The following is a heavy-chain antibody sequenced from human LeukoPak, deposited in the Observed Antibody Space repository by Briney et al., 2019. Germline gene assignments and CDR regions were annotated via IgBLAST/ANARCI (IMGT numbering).Heavy chain of an antibody. CDR2: IYSGGST. Sequence: GGSLRLSCAAFGFTVSSNYMSWVRQAPGKGLEWVSVIYSGGSTYYADSVKGRFTISRDNSKNTLYLQMNSLRAEDTALYYCARGNGDYVSLFDYWGQGTLVTVSS. CDR1: GFTVSSNY. J-gene: IGHJ4*02. CDR3: ARGNGDYVSLFDY. D-gene: IGHD4-17*01. V-gene: IGHV3-53*01.